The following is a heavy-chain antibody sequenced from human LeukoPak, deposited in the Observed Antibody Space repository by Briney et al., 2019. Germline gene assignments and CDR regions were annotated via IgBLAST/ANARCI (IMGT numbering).Heavy chain of an antibody. CDR2: ISLSGRT. Sequence: PSGTLSLTCDVSGGSISRTNWWSWVRQSPGQGLEWIGEISLSGRTNYNPSLQSRVTMSLDESTNQLSLDLASVTAADTAVYYCSRESGAFSPFGYWGQGTLVTVHS. V-gene: IGHV4-4*02. D-gene: IGHD1-26*01. CDR1: GGSISRTNW. J-gene: IGHJ4*02. CDR3: SRESGAFSPFGY.